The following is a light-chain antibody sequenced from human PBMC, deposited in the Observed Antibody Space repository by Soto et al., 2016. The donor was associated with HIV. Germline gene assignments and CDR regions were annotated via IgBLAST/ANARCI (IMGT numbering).Light chain of an antibody. CDR3: QQSSRTPRT. CDR1: QSISTY. V-gene: IGKV1-39*01. Sequence: DIQMTQSPSSLSLSIGDRVTITCRASQSISTYLNWYQQKPGRAPKLLISAASSLQSGVPSRFSGRGSGTDFTLTISSLQHDDLATYYCQQSSRTPRTFGQGTKVDIK. CDR2: AAS. J-gene: IGKJ1*01.